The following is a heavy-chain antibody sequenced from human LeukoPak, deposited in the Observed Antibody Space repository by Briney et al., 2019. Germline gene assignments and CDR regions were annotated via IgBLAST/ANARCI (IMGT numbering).Heavy chain of an antibody. Sequence: GGSLRLSCTASGXTFGDYAMSWVRQAPGKGLEWVGFISSKTYGGTTEYAASVKGRFTISRDDSKSIAYLQMNSLKTEDTAVYYCTRPINYYDSSGSYYWGQGTLVTVSS. CDR1: GXTFGDYA. CDR2: ISSKTYGGTT. V-gene: IGHV3-49*04. J-gene: IGHJ4*02. CDR3: TRPINYYDSSGSYY. D-gene: IGHD3-22*01.